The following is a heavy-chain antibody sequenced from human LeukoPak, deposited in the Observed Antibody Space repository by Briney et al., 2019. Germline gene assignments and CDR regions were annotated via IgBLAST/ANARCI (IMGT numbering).Heavy chain of an antibody. CDR2: ISGSGGST. V-gene: IGHV3-23*01. CDR3: AKSVRFLENYYYMDV. CDR1: GFPFSSYY. Sequence: GGSLRLSCAASGFPFSSYYMSWVRQAPGKGLEWVSAISGSGGSTYYADSVKGRFTISRDNSKTTLYLQMNSLRAEDTAVYYCAKSVRFLENYYYMDVWGQGTPVTVSS. J-gene: IGHJ6*03. D-gene: IGHD3-3*01.